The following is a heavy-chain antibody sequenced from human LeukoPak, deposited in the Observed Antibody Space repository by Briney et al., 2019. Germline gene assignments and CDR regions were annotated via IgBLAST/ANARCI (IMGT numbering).Heavy chain of an antibody. V-gene: IGHV1-18*01. D-gene: IGHD2-15*01. CDR3: ASEVAAILDP. J-gene: IGHJ5*02. CDR1: GYTFTRYG. Sequence: GASVKVSCKASGYTFTRYGISWVRQAPGHGLVWMGWISAYNGNTNYAQKLQGRVTMTTDTPTSTPYMELRSLRSDDTAVYYCASEVAAILDPWGQGTLVTVSS. CDR2: ISAYNGNT.